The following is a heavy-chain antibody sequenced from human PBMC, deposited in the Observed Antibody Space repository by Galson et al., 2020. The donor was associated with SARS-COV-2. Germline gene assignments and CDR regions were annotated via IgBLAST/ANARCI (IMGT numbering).Heavy chain of an antibody. V-gene: IGHV3-21*01. CDR2: IGGSSSPI. Sequence: GGSLRLSCAASGFTFSDYFMNWVRQAPGTGLEWVSAIGGSSSPIYYADSIKGRFTISRDNAKNSVYLQMNSLRAEDTAVYYCARGLCGGDCYEDWGQGTLVTVSS. D-gene: IGHD2-21*02. CDR1: GFTFSDYF. J-gene: IGHJ4*02. CDR3: ARGLCGGDCYED.